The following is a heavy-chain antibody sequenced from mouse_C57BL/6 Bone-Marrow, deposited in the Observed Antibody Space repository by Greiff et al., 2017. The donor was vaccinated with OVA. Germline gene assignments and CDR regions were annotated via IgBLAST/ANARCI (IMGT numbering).Heavy chain of an antibody. Sequence: QVQLQQSGAELVKPGASVKMSCKASGYTFTSYWITWVKQRPGQGLEWIGDIYPGSGSTNYNEKFKSKATLTVDTSSSTAYMQLSSLTSEDSAVYYCARPDSSGYRFAYWGQGTLVTVSA. V-gene: IGHV1-55*01. D-gene: IGHD3-2*02. CDR1: GYTFTSYW. CDR2: IYPGSGST. CDR3: ARPDSSGYRFAY. J-gene: IGHJ3*01.